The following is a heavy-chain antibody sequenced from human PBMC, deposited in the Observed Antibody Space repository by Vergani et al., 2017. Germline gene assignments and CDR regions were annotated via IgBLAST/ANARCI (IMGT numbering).Heavy chain of an antibody. CDR3: ASGKYYSDSTSHFREKYFDV. J-gene: IGHJ2*01. CDR1: GDSIISRSYY. Sequence: QMQLQESGPGLVKPSETLSLTCTVSGDSIISRSYYWAWLRQPPGKGLEWIGSIYNSGNGDSSSSLKSRVTISADTSKNEFSLRLTSMTAADTAVYYCASGKYYSDSTSHFREKYFDVWGRGTLVTVPS. D-gene: IGHD3-16*01. CDR2: IYNSGNG. V-gene: IGHV4-39*01.